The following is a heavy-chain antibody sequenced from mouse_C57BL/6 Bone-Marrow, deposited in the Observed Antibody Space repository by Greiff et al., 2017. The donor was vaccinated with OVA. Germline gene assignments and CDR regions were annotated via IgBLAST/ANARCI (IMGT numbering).Heavy chain of an antibody. CDR2: IYPGSGNT. J-gene: IGHJ4*01. D-gene: IGHD2-5*01. Sequence: QVQLKESGAELVRPGASVKLSCKASGYTFTDYYINWVKQRPGQGLEWIARIYPGSGNTYYNEKFKGKATLTAEKSSSTAYMQLSSLTSQDSAVYFCALYYSKTCSAMCYWGQGNSDTVSS. V-gene: IGHV1-76*01. CDR3: ALYYSKTCSAMCY. CDR1: GYTFTDYY.